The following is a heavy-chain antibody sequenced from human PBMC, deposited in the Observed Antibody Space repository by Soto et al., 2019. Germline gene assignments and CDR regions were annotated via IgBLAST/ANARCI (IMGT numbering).Heavy chain of an antibody. Sequence: SGGSLRLSCAASGFTFSSYAMSWVRQAPGKGLEWVSAISGSGGSTYYADSVKGRFTISRDNSKNTLYLQMNSLRAEDTAVYYCARVNPFYLSTFFLGWFAFWGQGTLVTGS. CDR3: ARVNPFYLSTFFLGWFAF. J-gene: IGHJ5*01. CDR1: GFTFSSYA. D-gene: IGHD3-16*01. CDR2: ISGSGGST. V-gene: IGHV3-23*01.